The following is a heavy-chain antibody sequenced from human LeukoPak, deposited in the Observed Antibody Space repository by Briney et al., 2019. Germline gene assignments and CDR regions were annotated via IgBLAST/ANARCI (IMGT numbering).Heavy chain of an antibody. Sequence: SQTLSLTCTVSGGSISSGSYYWSWIRQPPGKGLEWIGYIYYSGSTNYNPPLKSRVTVSVDTPKNQFSLKLSSVTAADTAVYYCARGDTSGYYSRFWIWGQGTLVTVSS. J-gene: IGHJ4*02. CDR1: GGSISSGSYY. V-gene: IGHV4-61*01. CDR3: ARGDTSGYYSRFWI. CDR2: IYYSGST. D-gene: IGHD3-22*01.